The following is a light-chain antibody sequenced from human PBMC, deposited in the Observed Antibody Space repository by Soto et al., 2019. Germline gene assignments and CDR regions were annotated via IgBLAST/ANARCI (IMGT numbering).Light chain of an antibody. CDR3: QSYESSSLSGYV. Sequence: QLVLTQPPSVSGAPGQRVTISCTGSSSNIGAGYDVHWYQQVPGTAPKLLLFGNSNRPSGVPDRFSGSKSGTSASLAITGLQAEDEADYYCQSYESSSLSGYVFGTVTKLTVL. CDR2: GNS. V-gene: IGLV1-40*01. J-gene: IGLJ1*01. CDR1: SSNIGAGYD.